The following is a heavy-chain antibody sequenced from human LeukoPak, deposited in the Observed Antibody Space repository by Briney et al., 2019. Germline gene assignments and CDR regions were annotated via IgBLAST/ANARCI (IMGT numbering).Heavy chain of an antibody. CDR3: ARDSSGWYLGEY. V-gene: IGHV1-18*01. Sequence: GASVKVSCKASGYTFTSYGISWVRQAPGQGLEWMGWISVYNGNTNYAQKFQGRVTVTTDTSTSTAYMELRSLRSDDTAVYYCARDSSGWYLGEYWGQGTLVTVSS. J-gene: IGHJ4*02. CDR1: GYTFTSYG. D-gene: IGHD6-19*01. CDR2: ISVYNGNT.